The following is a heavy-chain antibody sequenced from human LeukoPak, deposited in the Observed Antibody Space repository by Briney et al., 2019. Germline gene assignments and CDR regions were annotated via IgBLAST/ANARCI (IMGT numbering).Heavy chain of an antibody. D-gene: IGHD2-2*01. CDR1: GGSISSYY. CDR2: ISQNGDS. CDR3: ARDKCGSSDCTYDYFDY. V-gene: IGHV4-34*01. J-gene: IGHJ4*02. Sequence: SETLSLTCTVSGGSISSYYWSWIRQSPGKGLEWIAEISQNGDSNYNMSLKSRVTISLDKSKNQVSLKLNSVTAADTAVYYCARDKCGSSDCTYDYFDYWGQGTLVTVSS.